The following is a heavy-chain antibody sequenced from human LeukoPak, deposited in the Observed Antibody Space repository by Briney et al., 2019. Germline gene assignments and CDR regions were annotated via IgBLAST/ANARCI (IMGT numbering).Heavy chain of an antibody. D-gene: IGHD3-22*01. CDR2: VYFDGGT. Sequence: SETLSLTCSVSGGSVTSGTYHWGWIRQPPGKGLEWIGSVYFDGGTHYKPSLQSRVTISVDTSKNQFSLRLSSVTAADTAVYYCATKGPLQRWHYDSSGYYRDYWGQGTLVTVSS. CDR3: ATKGPLQRWHYDSSGYYRDY. J-gene: IGHJ4*02. V-gene: IGHV4-39*07. CDR1: GGSVTSGTYH.